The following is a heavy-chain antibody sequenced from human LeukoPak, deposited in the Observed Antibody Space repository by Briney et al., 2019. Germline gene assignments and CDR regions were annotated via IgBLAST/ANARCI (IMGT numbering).Heavy chain of an antibody. CDR1: GFSFGDYA. V-gene: IGHV3-49*04. J-gene: IGHJ4*02. CDR2: IRSKVYGGTT. D-gene: IGHD6-13*01. CDR3: TRLFSESSSWAFDY. Sequence: GGSLRLFCTASGFSFGDYAMRWVPPAPGERLGWGGFIRSKVYGGTTQYAASVKGRFTISRDDPKRIAYLQMNSLKTEDAAVYYCTRLFSESSSWAFDYWGQGFLVTGSS.